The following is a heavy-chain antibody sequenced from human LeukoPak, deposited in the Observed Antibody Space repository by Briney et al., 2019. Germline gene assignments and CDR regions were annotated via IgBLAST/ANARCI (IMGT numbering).Heavy chain of an antibody. V-gene: IGHV3-21*01. CDR2: ISSSSSYI. Sequence: GGSLRLSCAASGFTFSGYAMSWVRQAPGKGLEWVASISSSSSYIYYADSVKGRFTISRDNAKNSLYLQMNSLRAEDTAVYYCARSSRQGNGQQLAIYWGQGTLVTVSS. CDR3: ARSSRQGNGQQLAIY. J-gene: IGHJ4*02. D-gene: IGHD6-13*01. CDR1: GFTFSGYA.